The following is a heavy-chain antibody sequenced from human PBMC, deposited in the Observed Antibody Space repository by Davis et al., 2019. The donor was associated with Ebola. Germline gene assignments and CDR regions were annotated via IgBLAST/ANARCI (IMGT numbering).Heavy chain of an antibody. CDR2: IKPDGSER. CDR1: GFTFSNNW. Sequence: PGGSLRLSFAASGFTFSNNWMAWVRQAPGKGLEWVANIKPDGSERHHVDSVKGRFTISRDNAKNSLYLQMNSLRAEDTAFYYCARDVYASVDNWGQGTLVTVSS. CDR3: ARDVYASVDN. V-gene: IGHV3-7*03. J-gene: IGHJ4*02. D-gene: IGHD2-8*01.